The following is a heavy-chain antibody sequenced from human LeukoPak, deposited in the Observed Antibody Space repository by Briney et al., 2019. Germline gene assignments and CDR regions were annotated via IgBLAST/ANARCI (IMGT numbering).Heavy chain of an antibody. CDR1: GYTFTGYY. J-gene: IGHJ3*02. D-gene: IGHD3-22*01. CDR2: INPNSGGT. Sequence: ASVRVSCKASGYTFTGYYMHWVRQAPGQGLEWMGWINPNSGGTNYAQKFQGRVTMTRDTSISTAYMGLSRLRSDDTAVYYCAREAHYYDSSGHTPDAFDIWGQGTMVTVSS. V-gene: IGHV1-2*02. CDR3: AREAHYYDSSGHTPDAFDI.